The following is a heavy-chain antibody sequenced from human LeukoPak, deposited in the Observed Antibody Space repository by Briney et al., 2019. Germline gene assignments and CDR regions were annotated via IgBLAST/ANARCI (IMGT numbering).Heavy chain of an antibody. CDR3: TKGLWAGVSAARD. Sequence: PGGSLRLSCAASGFTVSSSYMSWVRQAPGKGLEWVSVIYTSGSTYYADSVKGRFTISRDNSQNTLDPQMNSLRTEDTAVYYCTKGLWAGVSAARDWGQGALVTVSS. V-gene: IGHV3-66*01. CDR1: GFTVSSSY. D-gene: IGHD2-8*01. J-gene: IGHJ4*02. CDR2: IYTSGST.